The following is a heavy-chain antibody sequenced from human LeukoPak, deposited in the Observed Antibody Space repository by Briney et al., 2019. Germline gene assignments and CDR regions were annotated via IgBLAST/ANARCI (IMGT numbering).Heavy chain of an antibody. V-gene: IGHV4-59*01. CDR2: IYYSGST. CDR3: ARVGYYGGNPGAFDI. J-gene: IGHJ3*02. CDR1: GGSISSYY. D-gene: IGHD4-23*01. Sequence: TSETLSLTCTVSGGSISSYYWSWIRQPPGKGLEWIGYIYYSGSTNYNPSLKSRVTISVDTSKNQFSLKLSSVTAADTAVYYCARVGYYGGNPGAFDIWGQGAMVTVSS.